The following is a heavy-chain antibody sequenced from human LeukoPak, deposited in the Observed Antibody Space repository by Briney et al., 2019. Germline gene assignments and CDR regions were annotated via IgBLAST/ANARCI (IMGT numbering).Heavy chain of an antibody. CDR3: ANLPIRGSGSYYTDY. CDR1: GFTFSSYG. CDR2: IRYDGSDK. V-gene: IGHV3-30*02. J-gene: IGHJ4*02. D-gene: IGHD3-10*01. Sequence: HPGGSLRLSCAASGFTFSSYGMHWVRQAPGKGLEWVAFIRYDGSDKYYAVSVKGRFTISRDNSKNTLYLQMNSLRAEDTAAYYCANLPIRGSGSYYTDYWGQGTLVTVSS.